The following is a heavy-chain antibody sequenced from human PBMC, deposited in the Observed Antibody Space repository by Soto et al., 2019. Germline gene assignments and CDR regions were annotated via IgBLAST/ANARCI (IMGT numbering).Heavy chain of an antibody. Sequence: GGSLRLSCAASGFTFSSYGMHWVRQAPGKGLEWVAVICYDGSNKYYADSVKGRFTISRDNSKNTLYLQMNSLRAEDTAVYYCARVESDPYCSGGSCYSPGYYDYMDVWGKGTTVTVSS. CDR2: ICYDGSNK. CDR1: GFTFSSYG. CDR3: ARVESDPYCSGGSCYSPGYYDYMDV. V-gene: IGHV3-33*01. J-gene: IGHJ6*03. D-gene: IGHD2-15*01.